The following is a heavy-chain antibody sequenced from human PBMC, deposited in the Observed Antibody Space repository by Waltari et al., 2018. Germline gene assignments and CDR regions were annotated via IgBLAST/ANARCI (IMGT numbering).Heavy chain of an antibody. CDR1: GFTFSSYA. Sequence: VQLVESGGGLVQPGGSLRLSCAASGFTFSSYAISWVRQAPGQGLEWMGGIIPIFGTANYAQKFQGRVTITADESTSTAYMELSSLRSEDTAVYYCATEITNWYFDLWGRGTLVTVSS. J-gene: IGHJ2*01. CDR2: IIPIFGTA. V-gene: IGHV1-69*01. CDR3: ATEITNWYFDL.